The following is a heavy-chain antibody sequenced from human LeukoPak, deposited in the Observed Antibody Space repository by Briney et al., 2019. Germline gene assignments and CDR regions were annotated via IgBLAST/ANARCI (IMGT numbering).Heavy chain of an antibody. CDR2: ISGSGGST. CDR1: GFTFSSYV. CDR3: AKGDIVVVPTAIN. D-gene: IGHD2-2*01. J-gene: IGHJ4*02. V-gene: IGHV3-23*01. Sequence: PGGSLRLSCAASGFTFSSYVMTWVRQAPGKGLEWVSGISGSGGSTYYADSVKGRFTISRDNSKNTLYLQMNSLRAEDTAVYYCAKGDIVVVPTAINWGQGTLVTVSS.